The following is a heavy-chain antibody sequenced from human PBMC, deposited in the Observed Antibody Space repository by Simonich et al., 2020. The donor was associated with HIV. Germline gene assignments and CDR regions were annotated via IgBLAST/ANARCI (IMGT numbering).Heavy chain of an antibody. Sequence: QVQLVQSGAEVKKPGASVKVSCKASGYTFTDYNIHWVRQAPGQGLEGRGRVNPNSGGTEYPQKFQGRVTMTRDKSINTAYMELSRLRSDDTAFYYCATHGPGSYSSALDIWGQGTMVTVSS. CDR1: GYTFTDYN. CDR2: VNPNSGGT. V-gene: IGHV1-2*06. CDR3: ATHGPGSYSSALDI. J-gene: IGHJ3*02. D-gene: IGHD1-26*01.